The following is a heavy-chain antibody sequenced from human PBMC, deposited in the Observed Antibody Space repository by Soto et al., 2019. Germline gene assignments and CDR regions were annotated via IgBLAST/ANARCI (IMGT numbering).Heavy chain of an antibody. CDR2: ISASGSTI. D-gene: IGHD6-19*01. CDR3: ASERYSSGLNYY. CDR1: GIAFSSSG. J-gene: IGHJ4*02. V-gene: IGHV3-48*02. Sequence: EVQLVESGGDLAQPGGSLRLSCAASGIAFSSSGMSWVRQAPGKGLQWVSYISASGSTIYYADSVKGRFTISRDNAKNSVYLQMNSLRDEDTAVYFCASERYSSGLNYYWGQGTLVTVSS.